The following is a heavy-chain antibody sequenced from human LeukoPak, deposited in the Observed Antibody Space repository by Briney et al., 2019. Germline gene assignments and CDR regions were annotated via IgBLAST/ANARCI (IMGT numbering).Heavy chain of an antibody. V-gene: IGHV5-51*01. CDR1: GYSFTSYW. D-gene: IGHD5-12*01. J-gene: IGHJ4*02. CDR3: ARGLGMATMNPFDY. CDR2: SYPGDSDT. Sequence: GESLQIPCKGSGYSFTSYWVGWVRRMPGKGLEWMGISYPGDSDTRYRPSFQGQVTISADKSISTAYLQWSSLKASDTARYYCARGLGMATMNPFDYWGQGTLVTVSS.